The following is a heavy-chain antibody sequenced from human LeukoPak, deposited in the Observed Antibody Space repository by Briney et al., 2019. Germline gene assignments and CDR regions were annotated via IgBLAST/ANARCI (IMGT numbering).Heavy chain of an antibody. CDR3: ASQSYARFDP. Sequence: PGGSLRLSCAASGFRFSSNWMSWVRQAPGKGLEWVGNIQPDGSEQYPVDSVKGRFTISRDNARNSLFLQMNSLRVEDTAVYYCASQSYARFDPWGQGTLVTVSS. V-gene: IGHV3-7*01. D-gene: IGHD3-16*01. J-gene: IGHJ5*02. CDR2: IQPDGSEQ. CDR1: GFRFSSNW.